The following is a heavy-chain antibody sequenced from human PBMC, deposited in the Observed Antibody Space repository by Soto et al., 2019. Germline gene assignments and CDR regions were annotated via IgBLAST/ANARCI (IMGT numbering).Heavy chain of an antibody. D-gene: IGHD3-10*01. V-gene: IGHV3-23*01. J-gene: IGHJ4*02. Sequence: EVQLLESGGGLVQPGGSLRLSCVASGFTFKNYDMRWVRQAPGKGLEWVSGISGSGAITYYADSVRGRFTISRDNSKSTLYLQLNSLRAEDTAIYYCAKDRQFRSYYESAGHYNNWGQGTLVTVSS. CDR1: GFTFKNYD. CDR2: ISGSGAIT. CDR3: AKDRQFRSYYESAGHYNN.